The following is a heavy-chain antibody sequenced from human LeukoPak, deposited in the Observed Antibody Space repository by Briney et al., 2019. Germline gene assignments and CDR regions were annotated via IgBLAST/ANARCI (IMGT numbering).Heavy chain of an antibody. V-gene: IGHV4-59*01. Sequence: SETLSLTCTVSGGSISSYYWSWIRQPPGKGLEWIGYIYYSGSTNYNPSLKSRVTISVDTSKNQFSQKLSSVTAADTAVYYCARDSATVTNYYYYGMDVWGQGTTVTVSS. CDR1: GGSISSYY. CDR2: IYYSGST. J-gene: IGHJ6*02. D-gene: IGHD4-17*01. CDR3: ARDSATVTNYYYYGMDV.